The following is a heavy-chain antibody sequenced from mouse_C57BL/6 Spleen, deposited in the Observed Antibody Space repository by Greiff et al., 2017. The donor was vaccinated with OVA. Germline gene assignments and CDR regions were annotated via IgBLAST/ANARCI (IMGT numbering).Heavy chain of an antibody. CDR3: ATIYDGYLAWFAY. CDR2: INPNNGGT. D-gene: IGHD2-3*01. J-gene: IGHJ3*01. Sequence: VQLKQSGPELVKPGASVKMSCKASGYTFTDYNMHWVKQSHGKSLEWIGYINPNNGGTSYNQKFKGKATLTVNKSSSTAYMELRSLTSEDSAVYYCATIYDGYLAWFAYWGQGTLVTVSA. V-gene: IGHV1-22*01. CDR1: GYTFTDYN.